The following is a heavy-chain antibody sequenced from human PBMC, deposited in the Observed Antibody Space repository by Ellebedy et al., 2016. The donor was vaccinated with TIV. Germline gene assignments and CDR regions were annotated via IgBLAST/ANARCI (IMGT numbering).Heavy chain of an antibody. J-gene: IGHJ6*02. CDR3: TREAANWNYPYYYYNGMDV. CDR1: GFTFGDFA. Sequence: GESLKISCTASGFTFGDFAISWVRQAPGKGLEWVGFIGSKGYGGTTQYAASVKGRFTISRDDCKSIAYLQMNSLKTEDTALYYCTREAANWNYPYYYYNGMDVWGQGTTVNVSS. CDR2: IGSKGYGGTT. D-gene: IGHD1-7*01. V-gene: IGHV3-49*04.